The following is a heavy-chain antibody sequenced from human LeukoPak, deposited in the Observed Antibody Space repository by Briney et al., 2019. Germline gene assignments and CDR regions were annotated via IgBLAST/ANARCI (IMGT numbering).Heavy chain of an antibody. V-gene: IGHV1-2*02. J-gene: IGHJ4*02. CDR1: GYIFTGYY. Sequence: ASVKVSCKASGYIFTGYYMHWVRQAPGQGLEWMGWINPYNGGTNYAQKFQGRVTMTRDTSISTAYMELSSLKSDDTAVYYCARRSYASGTYEGYWGQGTLVTVSS. D-gene: IGHD3-16*01. CDR3: ARRSYASGTYEGY. CDR2: INPYNGGT.